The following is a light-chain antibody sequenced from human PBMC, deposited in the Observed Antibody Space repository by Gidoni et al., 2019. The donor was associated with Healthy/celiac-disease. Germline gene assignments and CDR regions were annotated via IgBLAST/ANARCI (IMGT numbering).Light chain of an antibody. Sequence: EIVMTQSPATLSVSPGDRATLSCRASQSVSSNLAWYQQKPGQAPRRLIYDASTRATGIPARFSGSGSGTEFTLTISSLQSEDFAVYYCQQYNNWPLTFGGGTKVEIK. J-gene: IGKJ4*01. CDR3: QQYNNWPLT. V-gene: IGKV3-15*01. CDR1: QSVSSN. CDR2: DAS.